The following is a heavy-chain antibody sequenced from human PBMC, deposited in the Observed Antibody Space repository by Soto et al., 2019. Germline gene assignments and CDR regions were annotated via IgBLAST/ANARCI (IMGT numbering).Heavy chain of an antibody. CDR3: ARDLLSSGWSPHGDY. CDR1: GFTFSTYW. Sequence: GGSLRLSCAASGFTFSTYWMTWVRQAPGKGLEWVANIKQDGSEKYYADSVKGRFTISRDNAKNSMYLQMNSLRAEDTAVYYCARDLLSSGWSPHGDYWGQGTLVTVSS. J-gene: IGHJ4*02. CDR2: IKQDGSEK. V-gene: IGHV3-7*01. D-gene: IGHD6-19*01.